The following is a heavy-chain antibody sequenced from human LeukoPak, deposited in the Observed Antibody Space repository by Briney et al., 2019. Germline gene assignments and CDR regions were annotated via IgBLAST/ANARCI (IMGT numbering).Heavy chain of an antibody. CDR2: TNLHGTAV. V-gene: IGHV3-74*01. CDR3: ASAYTYVRLGDH. CDR1: GLSFSNYW. Sequence: GGSLILSCAVSGLSFSNYWMHWVRQAPGKGLVWVARTNLHGTAVDYADPVKGRFTICRDNSKNMLFLQMNSLRVEDTAVYYCASAYTYVRLGDHWGQGTLVTVSP. J-gene: IGHJ4*02. D-gene: IGHD3-10*02.